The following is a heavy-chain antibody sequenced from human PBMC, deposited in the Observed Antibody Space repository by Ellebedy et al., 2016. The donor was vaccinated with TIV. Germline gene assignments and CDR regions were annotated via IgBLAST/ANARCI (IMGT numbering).Heavy chain of an antibody. Sequence: GESLKISCAASGFTFSSYAMSWVRQAPGKGLEWVSAISGSGGSTYYADSVKGRFTISRDNSKNTLYLQMNSLRAEDTAVYYCAKVSAMGAVAGSFDYWGQGTLVTVSS. D-gene: IGHD6-19*01. J-gene: IGHJ4*02. V-gene: IGHV3-23*01. CDR3: AKVSAMGAVAGSFDY. CDR2: ISGSGGST. CDR1: GFTFSSYA.